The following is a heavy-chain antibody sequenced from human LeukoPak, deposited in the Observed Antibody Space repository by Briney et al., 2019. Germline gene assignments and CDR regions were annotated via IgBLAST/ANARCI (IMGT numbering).Heavy chain of an antibody. CDR3: ATTLYSGSTNDY. CDR2: ISSSGGST. CDR1: GFTFSTYA. D-gene: IGHD1-26*01. J-gene: IGHJ4*02. Sequence: GGSLRLSCAASGFTFSTYAMSWVRQAPGKGLEWVSVISSSGGSTYYADSVKGRFTISRDNAKNSLYLQMNSLRAEDTAVYYCATTLYSGSTNDYWGQGTLVTVSS. V-gene: IGHV3-23*01.